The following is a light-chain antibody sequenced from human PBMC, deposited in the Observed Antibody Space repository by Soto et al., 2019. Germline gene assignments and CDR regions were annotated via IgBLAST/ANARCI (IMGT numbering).Light chain of an antibody. CDR2: DAS. Sequence: DIEITQSPSSLSASVGDRGTITCQASQNINNYLNWYQQKPGRAPKLLIYDASNLEAGVPSRLRGSGSGTDFTFPIRRLQPEDAATYYCQQYENLPTFGQGTRLEI. CDR3: QQYENLPT. V-gene: IGKV1-33*01. CDR1: QNINNY. J-gene: IGKJ5*01.